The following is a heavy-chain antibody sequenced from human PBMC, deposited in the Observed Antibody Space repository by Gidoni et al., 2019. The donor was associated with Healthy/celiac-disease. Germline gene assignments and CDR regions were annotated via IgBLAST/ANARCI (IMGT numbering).Heavy chain of an antibody. CDR3: ARASAAADPFDY. V-gene: IGHV3-74*01. CDR2: INSYGSST. J-gene: IGHJ4*02. CDR1: GFTFSSYW. D-gene: IGHD6-13*01. Sequence: EVQLVESGGGLVQPGGSLRLSCAASGFTFSSYWMHWFRQAPGKELVWVSRINSYGSSTSYADSVKGLFTISRDNAKNTLYLQMNSLRAEDTAVYYFARASAAADPFDYWGQGTLVTVSS.